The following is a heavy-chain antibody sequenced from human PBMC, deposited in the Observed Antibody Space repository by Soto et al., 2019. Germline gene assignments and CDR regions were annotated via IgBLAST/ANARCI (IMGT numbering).Heavy chain of an antibody. D-gene: IGHD6-19*01. V-gene: IGHV3-30-3*01. J-gene: IGHJ4*02. Sequence: QVQLLESGGGVVQPGRSLRLSCAASGFTFNSYTMHWFRQAPGKGLEWVTVISYDGSTKFYADSVKGRFTISRDNSKNTLYLQMNSLRVEDTAVYYCARYLPGGGWLFDCWGQGTLVSVS. CDR3: ARYLPGGGWLFDC. CDR2: ISYDGSTK. CDR1: GFTFNSYT.